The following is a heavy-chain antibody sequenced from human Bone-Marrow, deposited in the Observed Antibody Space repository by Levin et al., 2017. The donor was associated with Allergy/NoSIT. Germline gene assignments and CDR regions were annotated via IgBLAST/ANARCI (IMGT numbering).Heavy chain of an antibody. CDR1: GGSISSSSYY. J-gene: IGHJ3*02. CDR3: ARDVGELELFLLAFDI. V-gene: IGHV4-39*07. Sequence: GSLRLSCTVSGGSISSSSYYWGWIRQPPGKGLEWIGSIYYSGSTYYNPSLKSRVTISVDTSKNQFSLKLSSVTAADTAVYYCARDVGELELFLLAFDIWGQGTMVTVSS. D-gene: IGHD1-7*01. CDR2: IYYSGST.